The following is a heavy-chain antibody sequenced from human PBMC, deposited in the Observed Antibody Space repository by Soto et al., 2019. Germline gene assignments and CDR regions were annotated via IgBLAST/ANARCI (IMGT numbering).Heavy chain of an antibody. V-gene: IGHV4-31*03. CDR3: ARVKGGEGGKGDPLDL. D-gene: IGHD1-26*01. Sequence: PSETRSLTCTVSGDSISSGGFYWNWLRRQPGKGLEWIGYISYSGSTYYNPSLRSRLTLSVDTSNNQFSLRLNSVTAADTAVYHCARVKGGEGGKGDPLDLWGQGILVTVSS. CDR1: GDSISSGGFY. CDR2: ISYSGST. J-gene: IGHJ1*01.